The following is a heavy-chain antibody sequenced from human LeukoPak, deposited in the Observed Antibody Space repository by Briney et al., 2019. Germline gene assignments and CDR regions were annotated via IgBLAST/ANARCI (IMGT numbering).Heavy chain of an antibody. V-gene: IGHV3-23*01. J-gene: IGHJ3*02. Sequence: GGSLRLSCAASGFTFSSYAMSWVRQSPGKGLEWVSVISGSGGSTYDADSVKGRFTMSRDNSKNTLYLQMNSLRAEDTAVYYRAKDWGAGEGAFDIWGRGTMVTVSS. CDR2: ISGSGGST. D-gene: IGHD1-26*01. CDR1: GFTFSSYA. CDR3: AKDWGAGEGAFDI.